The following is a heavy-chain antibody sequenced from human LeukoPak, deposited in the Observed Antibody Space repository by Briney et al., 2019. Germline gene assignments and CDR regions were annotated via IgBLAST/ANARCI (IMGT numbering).Heavy chain of an antibody. CDR1: GGTFISYA. V-gene: IGHV1-69*01. J-gene: IGHJ4*02. CDR3: AGTGTKTYYYDSSGYYYD. D-gene: IGHD3-22*01. Sequence: SVKVSCKGSGGTFISYAISWVRQARGQGVEWMGGIIPIFGRANYVQKFQGRGTITGDEYKSTDYMELSSLRSEDTAVYYCAGTGTKTYYYDSSGYYYDWGQGTLVTVSS. CDR2: IIPIFGRA.